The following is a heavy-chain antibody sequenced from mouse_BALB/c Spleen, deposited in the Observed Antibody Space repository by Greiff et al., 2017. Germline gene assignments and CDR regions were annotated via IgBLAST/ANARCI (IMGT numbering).Heavy chain of an antibody. D-gene: IGHD4-1*01. CDR2: ISYSGST. Sequence: EVKLLESGPGLVKPSQSLSLTCTVTGYSITSDYAWNWIRQFPGNKLEWMGYISYSGSTSYNPSLKSRISITRDTSKNQFFLQLNSVTTEDTATYYCARKNPGRGYAMDYWGQGTSVTVSS. J-gene: IGHJ4*01. CDR3: ARKNPGRGYAMDY. V-gene: IGHV3-2*02. CDR1: GYSITSDYA.